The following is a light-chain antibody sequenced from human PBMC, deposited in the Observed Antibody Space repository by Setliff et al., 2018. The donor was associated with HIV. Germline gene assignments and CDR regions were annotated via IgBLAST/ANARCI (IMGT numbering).Light chain of an antibody. CDR2: EVS. Sequence: QSALTQPPSVSGSPGQSVTISCTGTSSDVGSSNRVSWYQQPPGTAPRLMIYEVSSRPSGVSNRFSGSKSGNTASLTISGLQAEDEADYYCSSFSTISTQIFGGGTKVTVL. V-gene: IGLV2-18*02. CDR3: SSFSTISTQI. J-gene: IGLJ1*01. CDR1: SSDVGSSNR.